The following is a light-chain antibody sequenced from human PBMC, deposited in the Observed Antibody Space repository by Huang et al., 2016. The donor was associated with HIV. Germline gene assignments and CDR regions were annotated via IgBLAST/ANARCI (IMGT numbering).Light chain of an antibody. CDR1: QSVSSSY. J-gene: IGKJ2*01. V-gene: IGKV3-20*01. CDR3: QQYGSSPYT. Sequence: EIVLTQSPGTLSLSPGERAPLSCRASQSVSSSYLAWYQQKPGQAPRLLLYGASSRATGIPDRFSGSGSATDFTLTISRLEPEDFAVYYCQQYGSSPYTFGQGTKLEIK. CDR2: GAS.